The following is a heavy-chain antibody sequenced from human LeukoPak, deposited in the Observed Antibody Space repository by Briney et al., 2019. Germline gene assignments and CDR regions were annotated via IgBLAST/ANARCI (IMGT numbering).Heavy chain of an antibody. J-gene: IGHJ4*02. CDR3: ARLMGSYYPLDY. Sequence: SETLSLTCNVSGGSMSSYYWGWIRQPPGKGLEWIGSIYYSGSTYYNPSLKSRVTISVDTSKNQFSLKLSSVTAADTAVYYCARLMGSYYPLDYWGQGTLVTVSS. V-gene: IGHV4-39*07. CDR1: GGSMSSYY. CDR2: IYYSGST. D-gene: IGHD1-26*01.